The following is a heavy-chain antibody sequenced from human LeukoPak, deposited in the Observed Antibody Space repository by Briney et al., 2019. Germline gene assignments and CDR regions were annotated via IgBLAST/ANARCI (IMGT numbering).Heavy chain of an antibody. V-gene: IGHV3-53*01. CDR2: IYGGGST. CDR1: GFTVSNNY. CDR3: ARGSHVLTGYYHYYFFYGMDV. J-gene: IGHJ6*02. D-gene: IGHD3-9*01. Sequence: GGSLRLSCAASGFTVSNNYMSWVRQAPGKGLQWVSVIYGGGSTYYADSVKGRFTISRDNSKNTLYLQMNSLRAEDTAVYYCARGSHVLTGYYHYYFFYGMDVWGQGTTVTVSS.